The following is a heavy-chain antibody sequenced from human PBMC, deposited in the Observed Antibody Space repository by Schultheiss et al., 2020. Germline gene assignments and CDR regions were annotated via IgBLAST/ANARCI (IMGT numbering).Heavy chain of an antibody. CDR1: GGSISSSSYY. D-gene: IGHD3-10*01. J-gene: IGHJ4*02. V-gene: IGHV4-61*05. CDR3: ARGGWAYGSGYFDY. CDR2: VYYSGST. Sequence: SQTLSLTCTVSGGSISSSSYYWSWVRQPPGKGLEWIGHVYYSGSTNYNPSLKSRVTISVDTSKNQFSLQLNSVTPEDTAVYYCARGGWAYGSGYFDYWGQGTLVTVSS.